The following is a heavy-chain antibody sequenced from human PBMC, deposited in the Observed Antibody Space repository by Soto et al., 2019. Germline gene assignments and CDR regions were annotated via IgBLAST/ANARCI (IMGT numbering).Heavy chain of an antibody. CDR2: ISGSGGPT. CDR3: AKWGGAGLAHGADI. Sequence: GGSLRLSCAASGFTFSRYGMGWVRQAPGKGLEWASGISGSGGPTYYADSVKGRFPIFRHYSKNTLQSQMDSLIAESTAVFYRAKWGGAGLAHGADIWGQGTMVTVSS. V-gene: IGHV3-23*01. D-gene: IGHD3-16*01. J-gene: IGHJ3*02. CDR1: GFTFSRYG.